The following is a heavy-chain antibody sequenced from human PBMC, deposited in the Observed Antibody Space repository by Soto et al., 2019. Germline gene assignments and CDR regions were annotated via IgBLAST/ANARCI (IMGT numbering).Heavy chain of an antibody. Sequence: AETMSLTCTVSSDSISSYYWSWIRQPPGKGLEWIGYIYYSGSTNYNPSLKGRFTISRDNSKNTLYLQMSSLRAEDTAVYYCARGFSAGKGSPPDFWGQGSLVTVSS. J-gene: IGHJ4*02. CDR2: IYYSGST. V-gene: IGHV4-59*12. CDR3: ARGFSAGKGSPPDF. D-gene: IGHD6-13*01. CDR1: SDSISSYY.